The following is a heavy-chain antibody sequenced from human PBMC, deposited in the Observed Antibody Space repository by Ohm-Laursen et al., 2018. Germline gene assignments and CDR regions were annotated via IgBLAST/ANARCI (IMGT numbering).Heavy chain of an antibody. V-gene: IGHV3-7*01. CDR1: GFTFSGYW. CDR3: ASCSSTSCYTDSGMDV. Sequence: SLRLSCTASGFTFSGYWMSWVRQAAGKGLEWVANIKQDGSETYYVDSVKGRFTISRDNAKNSLYLQMNSLRAEDTAVYHCASCSSTSCYTDSGMDVWGQGTTVTVSS. CDR2: IKQDGSET. D-gene: IGHD2-2*02. J-gene: IGHJ6*02.